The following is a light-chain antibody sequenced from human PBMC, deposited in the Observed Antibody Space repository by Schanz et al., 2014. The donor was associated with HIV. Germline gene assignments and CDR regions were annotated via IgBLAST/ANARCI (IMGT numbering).Light chain of an antibody. J-gene: IGLJ2*01. Sequence: QSVLTQPPSVSAAPGQKVTISCSGSSSNIGNNYVSWYQQFPGTAPKLLIYDNYQRPSGVPDRFSASKSGTSASLDITGLQTGDEADYYCGAWDSSLSGGLFGGGTKLTVL. V-gene: IGLV1-51*01. CDR3: GAWDSSLSGGL. CDR1: SSNIGNNY. CDR2: DNY.